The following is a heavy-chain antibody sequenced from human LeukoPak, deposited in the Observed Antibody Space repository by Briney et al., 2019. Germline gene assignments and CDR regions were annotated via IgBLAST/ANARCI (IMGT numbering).Heavy chain of an antibody. CDR3: ARMGYSSSSPPDY. CDR1: GGTFSSYA. CDR2: IIPIFGTA. D-gene: IGHD6-6*01. J-gene: IGHJ4*02. Sequence: SVKVSCKASGGTFSSYAISWVRQAPGQGLEWMGGIIPIFGTANYAQKFRGRVTITTDESTSTAYMELSSLRSEDTAVYYCARMGYSSSSPPDYWGQGTLVTVSS. V-gene: IGHV1-69*05.